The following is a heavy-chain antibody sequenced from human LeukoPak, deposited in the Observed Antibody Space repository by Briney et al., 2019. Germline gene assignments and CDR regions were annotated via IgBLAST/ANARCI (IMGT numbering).Heavy chain of an antibody. CDR2: IYYSGGT. J-gene: IGHJ4*02. D-gene: IGHD1-26*01. CDR3: ARMGVGAITLDY. V-gene: IGHV4-59*08. CDR1: GGSISSYY. Sequence: KASETLSLTCTVSGGSISSYYWSWIRQPPGKGLEWIGYIYYSGGTNYNPSLKSRVTISVDTSKNQFSLKLSSVTAADTAVYYCARMGVGAITLDYWGQGTLVTVSS.